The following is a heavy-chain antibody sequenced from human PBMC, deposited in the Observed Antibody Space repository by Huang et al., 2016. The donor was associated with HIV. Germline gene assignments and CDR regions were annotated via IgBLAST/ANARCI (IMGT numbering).Heavy chain of an antibody. CDR1: GFTLTTFR. Sequence: EVQLVESGGGLVKPGGSLRLPCAASGFTLTTFRMTWVRQAPGRGLQWVASINVTGTNIYYADSVECRVTISRDNTRNSLYLQLNSLRAEDTAVYYCVRIGYGENSYGSGYFDPWGQGTLVAVSS. V-gene: IGHV3-21*01. J-gene: IGHJ5*02. CDR3: VRIGYGENSYGSGYFDP. CDR2: INVTGTNI. D-gene: IGHD4-17*01.